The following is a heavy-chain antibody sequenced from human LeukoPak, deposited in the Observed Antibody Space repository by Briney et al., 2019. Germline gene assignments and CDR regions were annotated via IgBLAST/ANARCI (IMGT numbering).Heavy chain of an antibody. CDR3: ARCTNGTRGLFDY. J-gene: IGHJ4*02. Sequence: ASVKVSCKASGYTFTGYYMHWVRQAPGQGLEWMGRINPNSGGTNHAQKFQGRVTMTRDTSISTAYMELSRLRSDDTAVYYCARCTNGTRGLFDYWGQGTLVTVSS. V-gene: IGHV1-2*06. CDR2: INPNSGGT. D-gene: IGHD2-8*01. CDR1: GYTFTGYY.